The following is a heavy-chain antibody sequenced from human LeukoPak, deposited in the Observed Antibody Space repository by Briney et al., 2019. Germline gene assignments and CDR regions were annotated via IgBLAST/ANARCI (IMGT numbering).Heavy chain of an antibody. CDR2: IYSGGST. CDR3: ARQPSVEGIAAA. D-gene: IGHD6-13*01. Sequence: PGGSLRLSCAASGFTVSSNYMSWVRQAPGKGLEWVSVIYSGGSTYYADSVKGRFTISRDNAKNSLYLQMNSLRAEDTAAYYCARQPSVEGIAAAWGQGTLVTVSS. V-gene: IGHV3-66*04. J-gene: IGHJ4*02. CDR1: GFTVSSNY.